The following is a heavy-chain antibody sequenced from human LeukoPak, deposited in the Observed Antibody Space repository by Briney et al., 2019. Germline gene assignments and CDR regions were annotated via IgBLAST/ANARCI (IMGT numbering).Heavy chain of an antibody. CDR3: AKDSYYDYVWGSYRYTNQFDY. CDR1: GFTFSSYG. D-gene: IGHD3-16*02. CDR2: ISYDGSNK. V-gene: IGHV3-30*18. Sequence: GGSLRLSCAASGFTFSSYGMHWVRQAPGKGLEWVAVISYDGSNKYYADSVKGRFTISRDNSKNTLYLQMNSLRAEDTAVYYCAKDSYYDYVWGSYRYTNQFDYWGQGTLVTVSS. J-gene: IGHJ4*02.